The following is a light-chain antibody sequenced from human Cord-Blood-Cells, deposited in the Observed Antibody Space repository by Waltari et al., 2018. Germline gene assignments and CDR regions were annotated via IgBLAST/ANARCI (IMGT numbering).Light chain of an antibody. J-gene: IGKJ3*01. CDR1: QSLLHSNGYNY. V-gene: IGKV2-28*01. Sequence: DIVMTQSPLSLPVTPGEPASISCRSSQSLLHSNGYNYLDWYLQKPGQSPQLLIYLGSNRASGVPDRFSGSGSGTDFTLKISRVEAEDVGVYYCMQALQTPRFTFGPVTKVDIK. CDR3: MQALQTPRFT. CDR2: LGS.